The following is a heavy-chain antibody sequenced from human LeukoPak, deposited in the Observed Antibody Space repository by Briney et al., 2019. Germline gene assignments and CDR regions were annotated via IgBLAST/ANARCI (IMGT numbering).Heavy chain of an antibody. D-gene: IGHD2-2*01. CDR3: AKVGGKVSSTSNNWFDP. CDR2: ISGSGGST. Sequence: GGSLRLSCAASGFTFSSYAMSWVRQAPGKGPEWVSAISGSGGSTYYADSVKGRFTISRDNSKNTLYLQMNSLRAEDTAVYYCAKVGGKVSSTSNNWFDPWGQGTLVTVSS. V-gene: IGHV3-23*01. CDR1: GFTFSSYA. J-gene: IGHJ5*02.